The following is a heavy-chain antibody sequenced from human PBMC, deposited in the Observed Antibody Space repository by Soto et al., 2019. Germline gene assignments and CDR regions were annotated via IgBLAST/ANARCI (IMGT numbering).Heavy chain of an antibody. D-gene: IGHD3-3*01. J-gene: IGHJ5*02. V-gene: IGHV4-59*08. Sequence: LSLTCTVSGGSIDTYYWSWIRQPPGKGLQWIGYIYYSGSTTYSPSLKSRVTISVDRSKNQFSLKLTSVTAADTAVYYCARLGGYYQSLDTWGQGTLVTVSS. CDR1: GGSIDTYY. CDR2: IYYSGST. CDR3: ARLGGYYQSLDT.